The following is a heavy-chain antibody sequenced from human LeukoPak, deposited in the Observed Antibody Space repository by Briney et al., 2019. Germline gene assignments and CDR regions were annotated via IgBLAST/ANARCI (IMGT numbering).Heavy chain of an antibody. Sequence: GGSLRLSCSASGFTFSSNSMHWVRQVPGKGLEYVAAISSNGGDSYYADSVKGRFTISRDNSKSTLYLQMSSLRVEDTALYYCVREGRYCGGGSCFWGQGTLVTVSS. CDR2: ISSNGGDS. V-gene: IGHV3-64D*06. CDR3: VREGRYCGGGSCF. D-gene: IGHD2-15*01. CDR1: GFTFSSNS. J-gene: IGHJ4*02.